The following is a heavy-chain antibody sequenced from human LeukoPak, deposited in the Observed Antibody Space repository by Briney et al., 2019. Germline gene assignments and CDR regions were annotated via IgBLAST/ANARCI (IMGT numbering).Heavy chain of an antibody. J-gene: IGHJ4*02. V-gene: IGHV3-9*01. CDR3: AKDRSSSWSYFDY. D-gene: IGHD6-13*01. CDR1: GFTFDDYA. Sequence: GRSLRLSCAASGFTFDDYAMHWVRQAPGKGLEWVSGISWNSGSIGYADPVKGRFTISRDNAKNSLYLQMNSLRAEDTALYYCAKDRSSSWSYFDYWGQGTLVTVSS. CDR2: ISWNSGSI.